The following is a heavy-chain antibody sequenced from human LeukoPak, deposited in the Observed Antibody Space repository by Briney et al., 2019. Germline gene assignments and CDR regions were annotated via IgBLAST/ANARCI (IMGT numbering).Heavy chain of an antibody. Sequence: SETLSLTCTVSGGSISGHYWSWIRQPPGKGLEWIGYIFYTGSTNYNPSLRSRVTISIDTSKNQFSLNLNSVSATDTAVYYCARIITGAVALDSGGQGTLVTVSS. J-gene: IGHJ4*02. CDR3: ARIITGAVALDS. V-gene: IGHV4-59*08. CDR1: GGSISGHY. CDR2: IFYTGST. D-gene: IGHD3-9*01.